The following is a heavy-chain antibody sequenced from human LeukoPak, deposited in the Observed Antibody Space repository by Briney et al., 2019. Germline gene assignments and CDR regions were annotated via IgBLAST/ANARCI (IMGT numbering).Heavy chain of an antibody. CDR1: GYTFTSYG. CDR3: VRDMKRSRARWENLGFDP. D-gene: IGHD1-26*01. Sequence: ASVKVSCKASGYTFTSYGISWVRQAPGQGLEWMGWISAYNGNTNYYAQKLQGRITMTTDTSTSTAYMELGSLRSDDTAVYYCVRDMKRSRARWENLGFDPWGQGTLVTVSS. J-gene: IGHJ5*02. V-gene: IGHV1-18*01. CDR2: ISAYNGNT.